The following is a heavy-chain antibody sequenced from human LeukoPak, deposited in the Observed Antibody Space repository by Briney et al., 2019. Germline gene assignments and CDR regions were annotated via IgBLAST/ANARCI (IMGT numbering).Heavy chain of an antibody. V-gene: IGHV3-23*01. CDR3: AKASDFWFDP. Sequence: GSLRLSCAASGFTFRNAWMSWVRQAPGKGLEWVSAISGSGGSTYYADSVKGRFTISRDNSKNTLYLQMNSLRAEDTAVYYCAKASDFWFDPWGQGTLVTVSS. CDR1: GFTFRNAW. J-gene: IGHJ5*02. CDR2: ISGSGGST.